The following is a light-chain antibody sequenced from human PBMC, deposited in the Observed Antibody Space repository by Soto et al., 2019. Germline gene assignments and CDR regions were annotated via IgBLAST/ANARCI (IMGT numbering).Light chain of an antibody. CDR2: WAS. V-gene: IGKV4-1*01. CDR3: QQYHTGPIT. J-gene: IGKJ5*01. Sequence: DIVMTQSPDSLTMSLGERATINCKSSQSVLSSSNNKNYLAWHQQKPGQPPKVLIYWASTRESGVPDRFGGSGSGTDFTLTINNLQAEDVAVYYCQQYHTGPITFGQGTRLEIK. CDR1: QSVLSSSNNKNY.